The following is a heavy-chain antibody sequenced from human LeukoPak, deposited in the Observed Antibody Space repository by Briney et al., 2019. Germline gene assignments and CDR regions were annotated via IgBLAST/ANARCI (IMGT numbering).Heavy chain of an antibody. V-gene: IGHV3-21*01. Sequence: GGSLRRSCAASGFTFSSYSMNWVRQAPGKGLEWVSSISSSSSYIYYADSVKGRFTISRDNAKNSLYLQMNSLRAEDTAVCYCARDFDYDSSGYSDYFDYWGQGTLVTVSS. D-gene: IGHD3-22*01. CDR2: ISSSSSYI. CDR1: GFTFSSYS. J-gene: IGHJ4*02. CDR3: ARDFDYDSSGYSDYFDY.